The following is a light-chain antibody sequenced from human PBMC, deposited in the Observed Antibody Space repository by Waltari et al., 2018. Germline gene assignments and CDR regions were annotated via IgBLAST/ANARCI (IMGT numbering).Light chain of an antibody. V-gene: IGLV1-51*02. J-gene: IGLJ3*02. CDR1: SSNIGNNY. CDR3: GTWDSSRKWV. Sequence: QSVLTQPPSVSAAPGQKVTISCSGSSSNIGNNYVSWYQQLPGTAPKLLIYENNKRPSGIPDRFSGSKSGTSATLGITGLQTGDEADYYCGTWDSSRKWVFGCGTKLTVL. CDR2: ENN.